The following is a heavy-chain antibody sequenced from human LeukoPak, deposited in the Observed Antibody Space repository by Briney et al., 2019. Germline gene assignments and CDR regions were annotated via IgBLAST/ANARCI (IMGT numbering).Heavy chain of an antibody. CDR2: INHSGST. J-gene: IGHJ4*02. CDR1: GGSFSPYY. Sequence: SETLSLTCAVYGGSFSPYYWSWIRQPPGKGLEWIGEINHSGSTNYNPSLKSRVTISVDTPKNQFSLRLSSVTAADTAVYYCARGGFYCGGDCYVDYWGQGTLVTVSS. D-gene: IGHD2-21*02. V-gene: IGHV4-34*01. CDR3: ARGGFYCGGDCYVDY.